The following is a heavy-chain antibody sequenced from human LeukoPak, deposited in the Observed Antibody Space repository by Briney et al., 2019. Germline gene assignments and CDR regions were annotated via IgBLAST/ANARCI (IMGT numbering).Heavy chain of an antibody. D-gene: IGHD6-19*01. CDR2: ISAYNGNT. CDR1: GYTFTSYA. J-gene: IGHJ4*02. V-gene: IGHV1-18*04. CDR3: AGDGAVAGEFDY. Sequence: ASVKVSCKASGYTFTSYAISWVRQAPGQGLEWMGWISAYNGNTNYAQKFQGRVTMTTDTSTTTAYMELRSLRYDDTAVYYCAGDGAVAGEFDYWGQGTLVTVST.